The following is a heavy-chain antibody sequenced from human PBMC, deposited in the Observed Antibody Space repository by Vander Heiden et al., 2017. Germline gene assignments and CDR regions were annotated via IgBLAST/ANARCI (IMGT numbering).Heavy chain of an antibody. Sequence: EVQLLESGGGLVQPGGSLRLSRAASGFGFSPYAMAWVRQAPGEGLEWVAAIRDSGINTYYANSVKDRFTISRDNSKNTLYLHMNSLRAEDSAVYYCARNLNSGSYYYFDYWGQGTLVTVSS. V-gene: IGHV3-23*01. CDR3: ARNLNSGSYYYFDY. CDR1: GFGFSPYA. D-gene: IGHD1-26*01. J-gene: IGHJ4*02. CDR2: IRDSGINT.